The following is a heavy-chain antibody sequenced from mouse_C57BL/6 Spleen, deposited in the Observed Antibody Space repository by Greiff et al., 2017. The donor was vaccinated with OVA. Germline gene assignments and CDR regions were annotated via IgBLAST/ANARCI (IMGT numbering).Heavy chain of an antibody. D-gene: IGHD1-1*01. Sequence: QVQLKQPGTELVKPGASVKLSCKASGYTFTSYWMHWVKQRPGQGLEWIGNINPSNGGTNYNEKFKSKATLTVDKSSSTAYMQLSSLTSEDSAVYYCARAVGGSSYFDYWGQGTTLTVSS. CDR3: ARAVGGSSYFDY. CDR1: GYTFTSYW. J-gene: IGHJ2*01. V-gene: IGHV1-53*01. CDR2: INPSNGGT.